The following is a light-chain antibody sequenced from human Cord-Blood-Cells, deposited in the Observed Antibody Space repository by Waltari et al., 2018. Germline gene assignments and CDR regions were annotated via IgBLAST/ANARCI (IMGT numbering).Light chain of an antibody. CDR2: SNT. Sequence: QSVLTQPPSASGTPGQRVTISCSGSSSNIGSNTVNWYQQLPGTAPKLLIYSNTQRPSGVPDRFSGSKSGTSASLAISGLQSEDEADYYCAAWDDILNGVVFGGGTKLTVL. CDR1: SSNIGSNT. V-gene: IGLV1-44*01. CDR3: AAWDDILNGVV. J-gene: IGLJ2*01.